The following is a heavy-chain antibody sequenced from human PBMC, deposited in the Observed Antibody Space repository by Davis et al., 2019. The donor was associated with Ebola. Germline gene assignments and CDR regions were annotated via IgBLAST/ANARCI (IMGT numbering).Heavy chain of an antibody. Sequence: SVKVSCKASGGSFSSYSISWVRQAPGQGLEWMGGTIPMFGLANYAQKFQGRVTITADESTSTAYMELSSLRSEDTAVYYCARARGGSCDYWGQGTLVTVSS. V-gene: IGHV1-69*13. J-gene: IGHJ4*02. CDR3: ARARGGSCDY. CDR1: GGSFSSYS. D-gene: IGHD2-15*01. CDR2: TIPMFGLA.